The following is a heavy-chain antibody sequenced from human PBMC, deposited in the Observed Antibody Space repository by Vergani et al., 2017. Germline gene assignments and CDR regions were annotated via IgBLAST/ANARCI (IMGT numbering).Heavy chain of an antibody. D-gene: IGHD2-15*01. CDR2: LIPILGIA. V-gene: IGHV1-69*10. J-gene: IGHJ4*02. CDR3: AFCSGGSCYEDY. Sequence: QVQLVQSGAEVKKPGSSVKVSCKTPADTFSNFAISWVRQAPGQGLERMGRLIPILGIANYAQKFQGRVTITADKSTSTAYMELSSLRSEDTAVYYCAFCSGGSCYEDYWGQGTLVTVSS. CDR1: ADTFSNFA.